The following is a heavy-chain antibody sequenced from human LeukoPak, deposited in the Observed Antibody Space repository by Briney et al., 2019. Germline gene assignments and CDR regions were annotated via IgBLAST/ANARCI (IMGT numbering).Heavy chain of an antibody. CDR3: ARDSGSGEDFLDS. Sequence: SQTLSLTCAISGDSVSSDSAAWNWSRQAPSRGLEWLGRTYYRSRLHNDYAVSVKSRITIYPDTAKNKFSLHLSSVTPEDTAVYYCARDSGSGEDFLDSWGEGTLVTV. V-gene: IGHV6-1*01. CDR1: GDSVSSDSAA. J-gene: IGHJ4*02. CDR2: TYYRSRLHN. D-gene: IGHD5-12*01.